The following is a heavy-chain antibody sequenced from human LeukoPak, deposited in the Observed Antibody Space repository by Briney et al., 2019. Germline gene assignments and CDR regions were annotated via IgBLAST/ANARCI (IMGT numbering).Heavy chain of an antibody. V-gene: IGHV3-72*01. CDR1: GFTFSDHC. Sequence: GGSLRLSCAASGFTFSDHCMDWVRQAPGKGLEWVGRTRNKANSYTTEYAASVNGRFTISRDDSKKSLYLQMNSLKTEDTAVYYCARESGGGVLGYFDLWGRGTLVSVSS. D-gene: IGHD3-10*01. CDR2: TRNKANSYTT. CDR3: ARESGGGVLGYFDL. J-gene: IGHJ2*01.